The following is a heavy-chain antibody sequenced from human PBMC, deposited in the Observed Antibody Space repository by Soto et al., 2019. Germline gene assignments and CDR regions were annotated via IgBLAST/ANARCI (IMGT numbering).Heavy chain of an antibody. CDR2: INHSGST. J-gene: IGHJ4*02. CDR3: ARGLRLPDY. CDR1: GGSFRGYY. D-gene: IGHD3-16*01. Sequence: SETRSLTCAVYGGSFRGYYWSWIRQPPGKGLEWIGEINHSGSTNYNPSLKSRVTISVDTSKNQLSLKLSSATAADTAVYYCARGLRLPDYWGQGTLVTVSS. V-gene: IGHV4-34*01.